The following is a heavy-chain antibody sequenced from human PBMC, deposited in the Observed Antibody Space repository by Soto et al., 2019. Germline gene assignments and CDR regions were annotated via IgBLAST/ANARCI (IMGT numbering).Heavy chain of an antibody. CDR1: GFTFSSYT. CDR3: TRSRYNDY. Sequence: DVQLVESGGGLVQPGGSLRLSCAGSGFTFSSYTINWVRQAPGKALEWLSYISGSGTDISYRDSVRGRFTISRDNAKNSVYLQIDSLGAEDTAMYYCTRSRYNDYWGQGTLFTVSS. J-gene: IGHJ4*02. V-gene: IGHV3-48*01. D-gene: IGHD1-1*01. CDR2: ISGSGTDI.